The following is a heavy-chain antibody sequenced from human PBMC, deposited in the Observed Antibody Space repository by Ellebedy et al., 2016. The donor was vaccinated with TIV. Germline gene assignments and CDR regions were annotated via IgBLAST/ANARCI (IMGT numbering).Heavy chain of an antibody. CDR3: ARDYVVVPGRDYFDS. CDR1: GFSISNHW. CDR2: IKQDGSDK. D-gene: IGHD2-2*01. V-gene: IGHV3-7*01. J-gene: IGHJ4*02. Sequence: GESLKISCTASGFSISNHWMSWVRRAPGKGLEWVANIKQDGSDKYHANSVKGRFTIFRDNGKNSLFLQMNSLRVEDTAVYYCARDYVVVPGRDYFDSWGQGTLVTV.